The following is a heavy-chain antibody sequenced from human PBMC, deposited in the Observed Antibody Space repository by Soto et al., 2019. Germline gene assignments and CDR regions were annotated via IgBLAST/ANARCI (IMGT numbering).Heavy chain of an antibody. CDR2: ISFEGRNK. V-gene: IGHV3-30*18. CDR1: GFTFSSYG. CDR3: AKGQLSVEMAPVDY. D-gene: IGHD5-18*01. J-gene: IGHJ4*02. Sequence: QVQLVESGGGLFQPGRSLRPSWAASGFTFSSYGMHGARQPPGKGLEGVAVISFEGRNKYNADSVKGRFTISRDNSKNTLYLQMNSLRAEDTAVYYCAKGQLSVEMAPVDYWGQGTLVTVSS.